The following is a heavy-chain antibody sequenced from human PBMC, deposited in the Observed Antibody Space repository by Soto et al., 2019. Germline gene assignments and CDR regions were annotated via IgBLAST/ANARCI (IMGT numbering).Heavy chain of an antibody. CDR3: ARLSRGFCTKTACQHYFGMDV. V-gene: IGHV5-10-1*01. CDR2: IDPRDSYS. J-gene: IGHJ6*02. Sequence: GESLKISCRASGCTFSAFWITWVRQMPGKGLEWMATIDPRDSYSNYSLSFQGHVTISADKSIGSAYLHWSTLEASDTAIYYWARLSRGFCTKTACQHYFGMDVWGQGTTVTVSS. CDR1: GCTFSAFW. D-gene: IGHD2-8*01.